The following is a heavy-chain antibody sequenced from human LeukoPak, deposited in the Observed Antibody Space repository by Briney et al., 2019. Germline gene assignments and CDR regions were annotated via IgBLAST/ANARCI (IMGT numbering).Heavy chain of an antibody. CDR3: ARRIQGVAPYYFDY. Sequence: QPGGSLRLSCTASGFTFSSYWMHWVRQAPGKGLVWVSRINSDGGSTSYADSVKGRFTISRDNAKNTLYLQMNGLRAEDTAVYYCARRIQGVAPYYFDYWGQGTLVTVSS. CDR1: GFTFSSYW. D-gene: IGHD2-15*01. V-gene: IGHV3-74*01. CDR2: INSDGGST. J-gene: IGHJ4*02.